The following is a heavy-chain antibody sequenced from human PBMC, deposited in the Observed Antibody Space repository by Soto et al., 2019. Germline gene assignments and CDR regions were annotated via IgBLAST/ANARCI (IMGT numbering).Heavy chain of an antibody. Sequence: GGSLRLCCAASGFIFSNFAMYWVRRAPGKGLEWVSSIRQSGDRSSYADSAKGRFTISRDNSKNTLYLQMNGLRLDDTAVYYCVTAVRTRLDNWGPGTLVTVSS. CDR3: VTAVRTRLDN. V-gene: IGHV3-23*01. J-gene: IGHJ4*02. CDR2: IRQSGDRS. CDR1: GFIFSNFA. D-gene: IGHD3-10*01.